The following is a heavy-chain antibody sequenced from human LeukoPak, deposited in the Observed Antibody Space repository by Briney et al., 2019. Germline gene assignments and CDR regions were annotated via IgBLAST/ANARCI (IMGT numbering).Heavy chain of an antibody. CDR2: ISWDGGST. CDR1: GFTFDDYA. V-gene: IGHV3-43D*03. D-gene: IGHD6-19*01. CDR3: ASGSSGWYGEI. Sequence: GGSLRLSCAASGFTFDDYAMHWVRQAPGKGLEWVSLISWDGGSTYYADSVKGRFTISRDNSKNSLYLQMNSLRAEDTAVYHCASGSSGWYGEIWGQGTLVTVSS. J-gene: IGHJ4*02.